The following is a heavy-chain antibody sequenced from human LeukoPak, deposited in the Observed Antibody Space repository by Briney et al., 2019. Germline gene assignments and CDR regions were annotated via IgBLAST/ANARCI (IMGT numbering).Heavy chain of an antibody. CDR1: GYSFTSYW. J-gene: IGHJ4*02. CDR3: ARGGYYGSGSYAFDY. D-gene: IGHD3-10*01. CDR2: IYPGDSDT. Sequence: GESLIISWKGSGYSFTSYWLGLGRQMPGKGLGLMGIIYPGDSDTRYSPSFQGQITSSADKSISTADLQWSSLKASDAAMYYCARGGYYGSGSYAFDYWGQGTLVTVSS. V-gene: IGHV5-51*01.